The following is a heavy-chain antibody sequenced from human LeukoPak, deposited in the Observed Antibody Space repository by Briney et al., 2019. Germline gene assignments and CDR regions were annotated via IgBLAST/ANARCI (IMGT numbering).Heavy chain of an antibody. D-gene: IGHD5-18*01. V-gene: IGHV1-69*13. Sequence: SVKVSCKASGGTFSSYAISWVRQAPGQGLEWMGGNIPIFGTANYAQKFQGRVTITADESTSTAYMELSSLRSEDTAVYYCAREAIGYSYGPGYWGQGTLVTVSS. CDR2: NIPIFGTA. CDR1: GGTFSSYA. J-gene: IGHJ4*02. CDR3: AREAIGYSYGPGY.